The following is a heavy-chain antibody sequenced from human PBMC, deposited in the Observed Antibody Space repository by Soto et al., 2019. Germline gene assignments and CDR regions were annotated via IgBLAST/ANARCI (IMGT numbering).Heavy chain of an antibody. CDR3: ARQGVAGGPGSKEFDY. CDR1: GYSFTIYW. Sequence: GEALKISCKGSGYSFTIYWIGWVRQMPGKDLEWMGIIYPGDSDTRYSPSFQGQITISADKSISTAYLQWSSLKASDTAMYYCARQGVAGGPGSKEFDYWGQGTLVTVSS. D-gene: IGHD6-19*01. J-gene: IGHJ4*02. CDR2: IYPGDSDT. V-gene: IGHV5-51*01.